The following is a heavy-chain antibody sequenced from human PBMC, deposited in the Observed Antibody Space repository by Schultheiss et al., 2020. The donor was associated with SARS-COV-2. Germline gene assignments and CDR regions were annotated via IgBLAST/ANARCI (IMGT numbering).Heavy chain of an antibody. CDR2: ISVYNGNA. CDR1: GYTFTNYG. Sequence: ASVKVSCKASGYTFTNYGINWVRQAPGQGLEWMGWISVYNGNANYAQKFQGRVTITADESTSTAYMELSSLRSEDTAVYYCAGVGVDIAYWGQGTLVTVSS. J-gene: IGHJ4*02. D-gene: IGHD5-12*01. V-gene: IGHV1-18*01. CDR3: AGVGVDIAY.